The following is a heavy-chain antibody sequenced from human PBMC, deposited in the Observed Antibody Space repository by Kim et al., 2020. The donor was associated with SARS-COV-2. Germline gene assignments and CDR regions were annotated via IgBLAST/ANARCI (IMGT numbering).Heavy chain of an antibody. CDR1: GGSFSGYY. CDR2: INHSGST. CDR3: AREVEHRDSGSYYRPYYYGMDV. D-gene: IGHD3-10*01. J-gene: IGHJ6*02. V-gene: IGHV4-34*01. Sequence: SETLSLTCAVYGGSFSGYYWSWIRQPPGKGLEWIGEINHSGSTNYNPSLKSRVTISVDTSKNQFSLKLSSVTAADTAVYYCAREVEHRDSGSYYRPYYYGMDVWGQGTTVTVSS.